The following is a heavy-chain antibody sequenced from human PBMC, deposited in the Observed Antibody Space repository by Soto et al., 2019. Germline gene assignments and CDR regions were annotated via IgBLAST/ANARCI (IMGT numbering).Heavy chain of an antibody. J-gene: IGHJ4*02. CDR3: AKHSGYSCYQRPDF. V-gene: IGHV3-23*01. Sequence: EVQLLESGGGLVQPGGSLRLSCAASGSTFSNYAMSWVRQAPEKGLEWVSSISGSGDTGAGTHHADPVKGRFTISRDNSRNTLYLQMNSLRAEDTAVYYCAKHSGYSCYQRPDFWGQGTLVSVSS. CDR1: GSTFSNYA. CDR2: ISGSGDTGAGT. D-gene: IGHD2-15*01.